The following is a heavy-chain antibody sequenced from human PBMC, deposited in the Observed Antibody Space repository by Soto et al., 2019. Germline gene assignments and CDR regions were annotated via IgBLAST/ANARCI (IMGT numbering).Heavy chain of an antibody. D-gene: IGHD5-12*01. CDR3: AKLRGYSGYGRIDY. CDR2: ISGSGGST. Sequence: GGSLSLSCAASGFTFSSYAMSWVRQAPGKELEWVSAISGSGGSTYYADSVKGRFTISRDNSKNTLYLQMNSLRAEDTAVYYCAKLRGYSGYGRIDYWGQGTLVTVSS. V-gene: IGHV3-23*01. J-gene: IGHJ4*02. CDR1: GFTFSSYA.